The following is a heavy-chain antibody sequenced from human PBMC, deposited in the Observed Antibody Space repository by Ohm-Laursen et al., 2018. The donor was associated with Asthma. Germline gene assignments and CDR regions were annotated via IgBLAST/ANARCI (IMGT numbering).Heavy chain of an antibody. J-gene: IGHJ3*02. CDR2: ISAYNGNT. CDR1: GYTFTSYG. CDR3: ARDQGYDSSGYPTVAFDI. Sequence: ASVTVSCKASGYTFTSYGISWVRQAPGQGLEWMGWISAYNGNTNYAQKLQGRVTMTTDTSTSTAYMELRSLRSDDTAVYYCARDQGYDSSGYPTVAFDIWGQGTMVTVSS. V-gene: IGHV1-18*04. D-gene: IGHD3-22*01.